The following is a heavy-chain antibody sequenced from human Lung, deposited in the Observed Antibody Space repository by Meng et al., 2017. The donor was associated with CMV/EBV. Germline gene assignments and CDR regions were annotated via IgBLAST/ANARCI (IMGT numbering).Heavy chain of an antibody. V-gene: IGHV4-4*02. CDR1: GDSITNHNW. D-gene: IGHD3-10*01. CDR3: LRRSGGSV. J-gene: IGHJ1*01. CDR2: IPHRGSS. Sequence: EPGPALVEPSETLSLACAVSGDSITNHNWWAWVRKPPGKGLEWIGEIPHRGSSAYNPSLKSRVSMSIDKSKNQFSLKLTSVTAADTAVYHCLRRSGGSVWGQGTLVTVSS.